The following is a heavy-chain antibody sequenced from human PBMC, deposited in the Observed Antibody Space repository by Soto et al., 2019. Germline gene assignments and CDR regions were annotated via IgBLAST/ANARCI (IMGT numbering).Heavy chain of an antibody. J-gene: IGHJ3*02. CDR1: GYTFTSYA. CDR2: INAGNGNT. Sequence: QVQLVQSGAEEKKPGASVKVSCKASGYTFTSYAMHWVRQAPGQRLEWMGWINAGNGNTKYSQKFQGSVTITRDTSASTAYMELSSLRSEDTAVYYCASGTTGTRGLGAFDIWGQGTMVTVSS. D-gene: IGHD1-1*01. V-gene: IGHV1-3*05. CDR3: ASGTTGTRGLGAFDI.